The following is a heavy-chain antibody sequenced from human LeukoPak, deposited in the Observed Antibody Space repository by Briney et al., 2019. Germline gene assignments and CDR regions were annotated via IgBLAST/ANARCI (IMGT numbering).Heavy chain of an antibody. Sequence: ASVKVSCKASGYTFTSYDINWVRQATGQGLEWMGWMNSNSGNTGYAQKFQGRVAMTRSTSISTAYMELSSLRSEDTAVCYCARASLNGGVFNYWGLGTLVTVSS. D-gene: IGHD2-8*01. CDR1: GYTFTSYD. J-gene: IGHJ4*02. V-gene: IGHV1-8*01. CDR2: MNSNSGNT. CDR3: ARASLNGGVFNY.